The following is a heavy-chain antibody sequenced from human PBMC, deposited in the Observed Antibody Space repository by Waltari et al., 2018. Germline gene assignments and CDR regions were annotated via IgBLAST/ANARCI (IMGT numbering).Heavy chain of an antibody. J-gene: IGHJ4*02. V-gene: IGHV3-30-3*01. CDR3: ARVFGDYSPYDY. CDR2: ISYDGSNK. D-gene: IGHD4-17*01. CDR1: GFTFSSYA. Sequence: QVQLVESGGGVVQPGRSLRLSCAASGFTFSSYAMHWVRQAPGKGLEWVAVISYDGSNKYYADSVKGRFTISRDNSKNTLYLQMNSLRAEDTAVYYCARVFGDYSPYDYWGQGTLVTVSS.